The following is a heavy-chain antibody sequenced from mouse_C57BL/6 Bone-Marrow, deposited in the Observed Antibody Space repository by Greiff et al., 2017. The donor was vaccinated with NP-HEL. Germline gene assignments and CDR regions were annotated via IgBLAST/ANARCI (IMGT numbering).Heavy chain of an antibody. CDR2: IDPSDSYT. CDR3: ARGGLGDWYFDV. CDR1: GYTFTSYW. V-gene: IGHV1-69*01. J-gene: IGHJ1*03. D-gene: IGHD4-1*01. Sequence: QVQLKQPGAELVMPGASVKLSCKASGYTFTSYWMHWVKQRPGQGLEWIGEIDPSDSYTNYNQTFKGKSTLTVDKSSSTADMQLSSLTSEDSAVYYCARGGLGDWYFDVWGTGTTVTDSS.